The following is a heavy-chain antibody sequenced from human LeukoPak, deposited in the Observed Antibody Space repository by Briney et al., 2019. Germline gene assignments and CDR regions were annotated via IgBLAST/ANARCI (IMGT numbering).Heavy chain of an antibody. CDR2: ISGSGGST. J-gene: IGHJ6*02. D-gene: IGHD3-10*01. CDR1: GFTFSSYA. CDR3: AKSYGSGSYNGMDV. V-gene: IGHV3-23*01. Sequence: PGGSLRLSCAASGFTFSSYAMSWVRQAPGKGLEWVSAISGSGGSTYYADSVKGRFTISRDNSKNTLYLQMNSLRAEDAAVYYCAKSYGSGSYNGMDVWGQGTTVTVSS.